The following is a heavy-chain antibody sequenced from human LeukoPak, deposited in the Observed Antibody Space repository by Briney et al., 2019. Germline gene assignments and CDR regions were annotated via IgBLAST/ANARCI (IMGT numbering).Heavy chain of an antibody. CDR2: ISYDGSNK. CDR3: ARAPPPPVAGFFDY. CDR1: GFTFGSYA. Sequence: PGGSLRLSCAASGFTFGSYAMHWVRQAPGKGLEWVAVISYDGSNKYYADSVKGRFTISRDNSKNTLYLQMNSLRAEDTAVYYCARAPPPPVAGFFDYWGQGTLVTVSS. V-gene: IGHV3-30-3*01. J-gene: IGHJ4*02. D-gene: IGHD6-19*01.